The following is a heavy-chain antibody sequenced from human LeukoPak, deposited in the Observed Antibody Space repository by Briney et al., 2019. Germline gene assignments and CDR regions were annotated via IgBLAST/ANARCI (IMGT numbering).Heavy chain of an antibody. CDR2: INPNSGGT. Sequence: VASVKVSCKASGYTFTGYYIHWVRRAPGQGVEWMGWINPNSGGTNYAQKFQVRVNMTRDTSISTAYMELSRLRSDDTAVYYCARHTNTVIEYWGQGTLVTVSS. CDR1: GYTFTGYY. V-gene: IGHV1-2*02. J-gene: IGHJ4*02. CDR3: ARHTNTVIEY. D-gene: IGHD4-17*01.